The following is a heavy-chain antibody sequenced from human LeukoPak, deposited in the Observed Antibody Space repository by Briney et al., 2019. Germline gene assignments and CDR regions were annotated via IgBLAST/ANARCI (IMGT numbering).Heavy chain of an antibody. CDR2: INHSGST. CDR1: VGSFSGYY. D-gene: IGHD2-15*01. Sequence: SETLSLTCAVYVGSFSGYYWSWIRQPPGRGLEWIGEINHSGSTNYNPSLKSRVTISGDTSKNQFSLKLSSVTAADTAVYYCARGGITYCSGGSCSYRYYYYGMDVWGKGTTVTVSS. V-gene: IGHV4-34*01. CDR3: ARGGITYCSGGSCSYRYYYYGMDV. J-gene: IGHJ6*04.